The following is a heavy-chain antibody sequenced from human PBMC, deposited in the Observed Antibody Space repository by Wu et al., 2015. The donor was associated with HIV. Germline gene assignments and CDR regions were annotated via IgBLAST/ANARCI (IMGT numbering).Heavy chain of an antibody. D-gene: IGHD3-10*01. Sequence: QAQLVQSGAEAKRPGASVKVSCKASYILSTYPIGWVRQAPGQRLEWMGWMNPKNGHKQPAQKFQGRITMSADNSAHTAYMELRSLTSDDTAIYFCARVQFDPKYYTYFDLWGQGSLVIVSS. CDR1: YILSTYP. J-gene: IGHJ4*01. V-gene: IGHV1-18*01. CDR2: MNPKNGHK. CDR3: ARVQFDPKYYTYFDL.